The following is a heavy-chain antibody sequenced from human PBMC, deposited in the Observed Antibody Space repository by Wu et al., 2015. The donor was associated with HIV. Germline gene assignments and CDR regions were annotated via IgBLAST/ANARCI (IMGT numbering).Heavy chain of an antibody. J-gene: IGHJ4*02. D-gene: IGHD3-22*01. CDR3: AGYYYDSSGYSLDY. CDR1: GGTFSSYA. CDR2: IIPIFGTA. Sequence: QVQLVQSGAEVKKPGSSVKVSCKASGGTFSSYAISWVRQAPGQGLEWMGGIIPIFGTANYAQKFQGRVTITTDESTSTAYMELSSLRSEDTAVYYCAGYYYDSSGYSLDYWGQGTLVTVSS. V-gene: IGHV1-69*05.